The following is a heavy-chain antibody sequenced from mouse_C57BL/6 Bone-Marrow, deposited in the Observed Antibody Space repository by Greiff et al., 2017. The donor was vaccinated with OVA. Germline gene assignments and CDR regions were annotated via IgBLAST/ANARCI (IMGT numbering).Heavy chain of an antibody. Sequence: EVKLMESGGGLVKPGGSLKLSCAASGFTFSDYGMHWVRQAPEKGLEWVAYISSGSSTIYYADTVKGRFTISRDNAKNTLFLQMTSLRSEDTAMYYCGKGLGRGAMDYWGQGTSVTVSS. D-gene: IGHD4-1*01. V-gene: IGHV5-17*01. CDR1: GFTFSDYG. J-gene: IGHJ4*01. CDR2: ISSGSSTI. CDR3: GKGLGRGAMDY.